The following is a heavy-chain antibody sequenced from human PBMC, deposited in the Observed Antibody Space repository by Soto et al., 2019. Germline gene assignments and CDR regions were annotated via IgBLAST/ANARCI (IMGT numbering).Heavy chain of an antibody. CDR3: ARAFFYQGSDSRGYSFDAFDF. CDR1: GYTFTSSG. J-gene: IGHJ3*01. Sequence: QVQLVQSGAEVKKPGASVKVSCKASGYTFTSSGMSWVRQAPGQGLEWLGWISAHTGSSEYGQRFRGRVTMTTDRSASTAYMELRSLRSDDTAVYYCARAFFYQGSDSRGYSFDAFDFWGPGTLVTVSS. V-gene: IGHV1-18*01. D-gene: IGHD3-22*01. CDR2: ISAHTGSS.